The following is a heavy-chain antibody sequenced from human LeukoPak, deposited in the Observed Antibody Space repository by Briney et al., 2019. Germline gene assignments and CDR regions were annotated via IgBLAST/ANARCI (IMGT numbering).Heavy chain of an antibody. Sequence: PSETLSLTCTVSGGSVSSYYWSWIRQPAGKGLEWIGRMYTSGSTNYNTSLKSRATMSVDTSKNQFSLKLSSVTAADTAVYYCARDFHYYESTGYDPFDIWGQGTMVTVSS. V-gene: IGHV4-4*07. CDR2: MYTSGST. CDR1: GGSVSSYY. CDR3: ARDFHYYESTGYDPFDI. D-gene: IGHD3-22*01. J-gene: IGHJ3*02.